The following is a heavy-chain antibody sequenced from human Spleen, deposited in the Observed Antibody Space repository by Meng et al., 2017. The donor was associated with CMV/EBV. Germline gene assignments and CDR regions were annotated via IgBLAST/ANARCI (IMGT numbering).Heavy chain of an antibody. CDR3: ARLRYSSSWSFDY. Sequence: GESLKISCVASGFTFRNYALTWVRQAPGKGLDWVSGISGTGGRTYYADSVKGRFAISRDNSKNTVYLQMNSLRAEDTAVYYCARLRYSSSWSFDYWGQGTQVTVSS. J-gene: IGHJ4*02. CDR2: ISGTGGRT. D-gene: IGHD6-13*01. V-gene: IGHV3-23*01. CDR1: GFTFRNYA.